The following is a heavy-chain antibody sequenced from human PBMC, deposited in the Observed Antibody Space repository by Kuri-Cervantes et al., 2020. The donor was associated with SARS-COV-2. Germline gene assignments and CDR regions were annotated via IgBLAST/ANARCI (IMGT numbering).Heavy chain of an antibody. V-gene: IGHV5-51*01. CDR2: IYPGDSDT. CDR3: ARLNYPYCSSTSCTTGAFDI. J-gene: IGHJ3*02. CDR1: GYSFTSYW. D-gene: IGHD2-2*01. Sequence: GGSLRLSCKGSGYSFTSYWIGWVRQMPGKGLEWMGIIYPGDSDTRYSPSFQGQVTISADKSISTAYLQWSSLKASDTAMYYCARLNYPYCSSTSCTTGAFDIWGQGTMVTVSS.